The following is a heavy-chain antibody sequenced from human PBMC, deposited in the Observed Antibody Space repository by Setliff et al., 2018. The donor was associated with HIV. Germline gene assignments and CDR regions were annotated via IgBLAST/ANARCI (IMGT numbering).Heavy chain of an antibody. Sequence: LRLSCAASGFTFSSYGMHWVRQAPGKGLEWVAFIWYDGSNIYYADSVKGRFTISRDNSKNTLFLQMTSLRGEDTAVYYCAREETYSSGWSPRPGAFDIWGQGTMVTVSS. V-gene: IGHV3-33*01. J-gene: IGHJ3*02. CDR3: AREETYSSGWSPRPGAFDI. CDR1: GFTFSSYG. CDR2: IWYDGSNI. D-gene: IGHD6-19*01.